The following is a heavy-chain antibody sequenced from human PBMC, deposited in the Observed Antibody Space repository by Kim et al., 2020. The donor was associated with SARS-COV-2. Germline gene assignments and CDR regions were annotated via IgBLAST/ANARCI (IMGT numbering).Heavy chain of an antibody. CDR3: ARGYCSSTSCYFGYYYGM. Sequence: SETLSLTCTVSGGSISSYYWSWIRQPPGKGLEWIGYIYYSGSTNYNPSLKSRVTISVDTSKNQFSLKLSSVTAADTAVYYCARGYCSSTSCYFGYYYGM. CDR1: GGSISSYY. J-gene: IGHJ6*01. D-gene: IGHD2-2*01. CDR2: IYYSGST. V-gene: IGHV4-59*01.